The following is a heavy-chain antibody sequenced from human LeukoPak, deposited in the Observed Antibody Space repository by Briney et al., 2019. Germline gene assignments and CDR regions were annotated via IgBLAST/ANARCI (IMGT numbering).Heavy chain of an antibody. CDR3: ARYEAIVAPGDY. D-gene: IGHD3-22*01. CDR2: IYPGDSDT. J-gene: IGHJ4*02. V-gene: IGHV5-51*01. CDR1: GSIFTSYW. Sequence: GASLQISCKGSGSIFTSYWIGWVRQLPGKGLEWMGIIYPGDSDTRYSPSFQGQVTISADKSISTAYLQWSSLKASDTAMYYCARYEAIVAPGDYWGQGTLVTVSS.